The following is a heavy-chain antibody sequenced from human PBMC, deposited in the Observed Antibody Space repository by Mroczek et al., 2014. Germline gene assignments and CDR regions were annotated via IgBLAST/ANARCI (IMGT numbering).Heavy chain of an antibody. CDR1: GGSISSYY. CDR3: ARFGRDDSSGYAVYYFDY. V-gene: IGHV4-59*01. J-gene: IGHJ4*02. D-gene: IGHD3-22*01. CDR2: IYYMGAP. Sequence: QVQLXEWAQDCEAFETLSLTCTVSGGSISSYYWSWIRQPPRKGLEWIGYIYYMGAPTXTPPLQESSHHISRHVPRTQFSLKLSSVTAADTAVYYCARFGRDDSSGYAVYYFDYWGQGTLVTVSS.